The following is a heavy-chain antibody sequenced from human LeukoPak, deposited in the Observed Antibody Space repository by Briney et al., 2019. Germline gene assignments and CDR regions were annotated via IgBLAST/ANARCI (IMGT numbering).Heavy chain of an antibody. D-gene: IGHD3-22*01. CDR1: GVSITGYY. J-gene: IGHJ1*01. V-gene: IGHV4-59*01. CDR3: ARVVYNSSGYVYFQH. CDR2: IYYRGST. Sequence: SETLSLTCAVYGVSITGYYWSWIRQPPGKGLEWIGYIYYRGSTNYNPFLKSRVTISVDTSKNQFSLNLSSVTAADTAVYYCARVVYNSSGYVYFQHWGQGTLVTVSS.